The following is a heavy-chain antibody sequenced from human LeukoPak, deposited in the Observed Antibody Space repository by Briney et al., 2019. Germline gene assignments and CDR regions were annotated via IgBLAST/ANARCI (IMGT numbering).Heavy chain of an antibody. Sequence: QPGGSLRLSCAASGFSFSGSGIHWVRQASGKGLEWVGRIRSKAATYATVYAASVKGRFTISRDDSTNTAYLQMNSLRAEDTAVYYCAKDRDGDGWDYYYYMDVWGKGTTVTISS. CDR1: GFSFSGSG. J-gene: IGHJ6*03. CDR3: AKDRDGDGWDYYYYMDV. V-gene: IGHV3-73*01. CDR2: IRSKAATYAT. D-gene: IGHD5-24*01.